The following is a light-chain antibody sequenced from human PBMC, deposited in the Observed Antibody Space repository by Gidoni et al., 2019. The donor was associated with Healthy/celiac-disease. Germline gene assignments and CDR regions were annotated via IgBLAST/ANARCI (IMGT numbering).Light chain of an antibody. Sequence: DIQMTQSPSSLSASVGDRVTITCRASQSISSYLNWYQQKPGKAPKLLIYAASSLQSGVPSRFSGSGSGTDLTLTISSLQPEDFATYYCQQSYGTPLTFGGGTKVEIK. CDR1: QSISSY. J-gene: IGKJ4*01. CDR3: QQSYGTPLT. CDR2: AAS. V-gene: IGKV1-39*01.